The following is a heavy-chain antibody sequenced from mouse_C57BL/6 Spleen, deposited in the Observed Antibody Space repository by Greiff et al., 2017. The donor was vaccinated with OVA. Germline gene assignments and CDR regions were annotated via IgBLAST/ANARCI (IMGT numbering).Heavy chain of an antibody. CDR3: ARWENSYDFNGFAY. J-gene: IGHJ3*01. CDR2: IHPNSGST. V-gene: IGHV1-64*01. Sequence: QVQLQQSGAELVKPGASVKLSCKASGYTFTSYWMHWVKQRPGQGLEWIGMIHPNSGSTNYNEKFKSKATLTVDKSSSTAYMQLSSLTSDDSAVYYCARWENSYDFNGFAYWGQGTLVTVSA. CDR1: GYTFTSYW. D-gene: IGHD2-4*01.